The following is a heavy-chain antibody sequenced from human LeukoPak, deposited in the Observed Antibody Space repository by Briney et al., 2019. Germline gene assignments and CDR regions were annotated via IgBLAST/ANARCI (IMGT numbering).Heavy chain of an antibody. J-gene: IGHJ3*01. D-gene: IGHD5-24*01. CDR3: VKDIQLST. V-gene: IGHV3-53*01. Sequence: ETLRLSCAASGFTVSSNYMSWVRQAPGKGLEWVSVIYSGGSTYYADSVKGRFTISRDNSNHTLSLQMNSLRVEDTAIYYCVKDIQLSTWGLGTMVTVSS. CDR1: GFTVSSNY. CDR2: IYSGGST.